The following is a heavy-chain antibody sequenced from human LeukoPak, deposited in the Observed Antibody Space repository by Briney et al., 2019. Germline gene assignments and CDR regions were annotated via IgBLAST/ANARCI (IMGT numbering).Heavy chain of an antibody. CDR3: ARAEDGYQIDY. D-gene: IGHD5-24*01. V-gene: IGHV4-39*07. CDR2: IFYSGTT. Sequence: SETLSLTCSVSGDSFTSVTDYWAWIRQPPGKRLEWIGNIFYSGTTYYNPSLKSRVTISVDTSKNHFSLKLSSVTAADTAVYYCARAEDGYQIDYWGQGTLVTVSS. CDR1: GDSFTSVTDY. J-gene: IGHJ4*02.